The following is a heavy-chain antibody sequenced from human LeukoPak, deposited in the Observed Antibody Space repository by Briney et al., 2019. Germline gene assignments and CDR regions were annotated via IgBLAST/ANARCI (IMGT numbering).Heavy chain of an antibody. Sequence: ASVKVSCKASGYTFTDHYMHWVRQAPGQGLEWMGWMNPNSGNTGYAQKFQGRVTMTRNTSISTAYMELSSLRSEDTAVYYCARAVAGTDRYYYYYYYMDVWGKGTTVTISS. CDR3: ARAVAGTDRYYYYYYYMDV. D-gene: IGHD6-19*01. CDR1: GYTFTDHY. J-gene: IGHJ6*03. V-gene: IGHV1-8*02. CDR2: MNPNSGNT.